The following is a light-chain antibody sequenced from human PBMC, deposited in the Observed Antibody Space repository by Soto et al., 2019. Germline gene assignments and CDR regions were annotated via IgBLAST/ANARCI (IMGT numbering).Light chain of an antibody. CDR2: GVS. J-gene: IGLJ1*01. CDR1: SSDVGGYKY. Sequence: QSALRQPRSVSGSPGHSVTISCTGTSSDVGGYKYVSWYQQRPGKAPKLIIYGVSRWPSGVPNRFSGSKSGNRASLTISGLQAEDEGDYYCCSYAGGPEVFGTGTKVTVL. V-gene: IGLV2-11*01. CDR3: CSYAGGPEV.